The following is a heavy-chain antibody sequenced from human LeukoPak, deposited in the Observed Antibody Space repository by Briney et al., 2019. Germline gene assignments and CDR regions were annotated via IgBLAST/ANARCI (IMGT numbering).Heavy chain of an antibody. V-gene: IGHV3-23*01. CDR1: GFTFNNYA. D-gene: IGHD1-7*01. CDR2: FSGSGGST. CDR3: AKIRTGITLDSDYFDY. Sequence: PGGSLRLSCAASGFTFNNYAMSWVRQAPGKGLEWVSRFSGSGGSTYYADSVKGRFTISRDNSKNTLDLQMNSLRAEDTAIYYCAKIRTGITLDSDYFDYWGQGTLVTVSS. J-gene: IGHJ4*02.